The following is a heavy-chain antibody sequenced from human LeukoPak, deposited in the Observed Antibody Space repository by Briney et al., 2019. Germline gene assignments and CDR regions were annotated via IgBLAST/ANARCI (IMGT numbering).Heavy chain of an antibody. V-gene: IGHV4-34*01. CDR1: GGSFSGYY. CDR2: INHSGST. J-gene: IGHJ6*02. Sequence: SETLSLTCAVYGGSFSGYYWSWIRQPPGKGLEWIGEINHSGSTNYNPSLKSRVTISVDTSKNQFSLKLSSVTAADTAVYYCGRYYYYGMDVWGQGTTVTVSS. CDR3: GRYYYYGMDV.